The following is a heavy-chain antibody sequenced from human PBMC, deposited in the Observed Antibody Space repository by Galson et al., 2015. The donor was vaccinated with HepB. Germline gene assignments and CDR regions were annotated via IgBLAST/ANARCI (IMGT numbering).Heavy chain of an antibody. Sequence: PALVKPTQTLTLTCTFSGFSLSTSGMRVSWIRQPPGKALEWLARIDWDDDKFYSTSLKTRLTISKDTAKNQVVLTMTNMDPVDTATYYCARDFEYSSSPAGLRQYYFDYWGQGTLVTVSS. D-gene: IGHD6-6*01. V-gene: IGHV2-70*04. CDR1: GFSLSTSGMR. CDR3: ARDFEYSSSPAGLRQYYFDY. J-gene: IGHJ4*02. CDR2: IDWDDDK.